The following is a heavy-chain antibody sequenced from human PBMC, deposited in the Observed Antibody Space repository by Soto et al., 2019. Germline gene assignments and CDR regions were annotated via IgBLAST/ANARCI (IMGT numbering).Heavy chain of an antibody. CDR1: GFSFATAW. D-gene: IGHD5-18*01. J-gene: IGHJ4*02. Sequence: EVQLVESGGTLIQPGGSLRLSCAASGFSFATAWMNWVRQAPGQGLEWVGRIKHRDDALTTDYAAPVKGRFIISRDDSQNTLYLQLNSLKTEDTAVYDCTTGYTSAGHAHSWGQGTLVTISS. CDR2: IKHRDDALTT. V-gene: IGHV3-15*02. CDR3: TTGYTSAGHAHS.